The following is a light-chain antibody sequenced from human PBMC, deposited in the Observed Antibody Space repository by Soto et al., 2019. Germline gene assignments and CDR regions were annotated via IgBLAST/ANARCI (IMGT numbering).Light chain of an antibody. J-gene: IGKJ3*01. CDR1: QSVSSY. Sequence: EIVLTQSPATLSLSPGERATLSCRASQSVSSYLAWYQQKPGQAPRLLFYAASSRAMGVPDRFTGSGSGTDFTLTINRLEPEDFALYYCQQRGNWPPGFTFGPGTKVDIK. CDR2: AAS. CDR3: QQRGNWPPGFT. V-gene: IGKV3-11*01.